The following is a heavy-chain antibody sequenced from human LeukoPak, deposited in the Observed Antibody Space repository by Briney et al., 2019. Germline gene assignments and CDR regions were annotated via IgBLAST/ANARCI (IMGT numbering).Heavy chain of an antibody. Sequence: SETLSLTCAVYGGSFSNYYWNWIRQPPGKGLEWIGEINHSGSSNYNPSLKSRVTISVDTSKNQFSLKLTSVPAADTAVYYCAREAYCGGDCYPSSPFDYWGQGTLVTVSS. D-gene: IGHD2-21*02. CDR3: AREAYCGGDCYPSSPFDY. CDR2: INHSGSS. J-gene: IGHJ4*02. V-gene: IGHV4-34*01. CDR1: GGSFSNYY.